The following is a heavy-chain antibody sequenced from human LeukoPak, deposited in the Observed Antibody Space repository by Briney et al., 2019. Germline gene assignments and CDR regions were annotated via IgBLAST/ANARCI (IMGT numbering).Heavy chain of an antibody. CDR3: AKEGDQFRGYLDA. D-gene: IGHD3-16*01. CDR2: IWHDGSVE. J-gene: IGHJ6*03. Sequence: GRSLRLSCTASGYMFSRLGMQWVRQAPGEGLEWVAMIWHDGSVEEYADSVKGRFTISRDNSQNTLYLQMNSLRDDDTAVYYCAKEGDQFRGYLDAWGKGTTVTVSS. CDR1: GYMFSRLG. V-gene: IGHV3-33*06.